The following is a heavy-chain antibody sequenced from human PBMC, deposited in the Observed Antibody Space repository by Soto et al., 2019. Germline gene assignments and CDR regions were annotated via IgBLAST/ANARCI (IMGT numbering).Heavy chain of an antibody. V-gene: IGHV4-59*02. CDR2: SYYSGST. CDR3: AREAYCSGGSCDWFDP. J-gene: IGHJ5*02. D-gene: IGHD2-15*01. Sequence: SETLSLTCTVSGSSVSCYYWSWIRSPPGKELERIGYSYYSGSTNYNPALKSRVTKSVDTSKNRFALKLSSVSAADRDVYYCAREAYCSGGSCDWFDPWGQGTLVTVSS. CDR1: GSSVSCYY.